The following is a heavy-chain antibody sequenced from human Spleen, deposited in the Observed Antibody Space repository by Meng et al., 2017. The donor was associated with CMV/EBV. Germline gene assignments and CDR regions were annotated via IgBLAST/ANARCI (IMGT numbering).Heavy chain of an antibody. CDR2: ISTYNGNT. CDR1: GYVFTSYD. D-gene: IGHD1-26*01. J-gene: IGHJ3*02. CDR3: ARAGWEIRGHDAFDM. Sequence: ASVKVSCKTSGYVFTSYDINWVRQAPGQGLEWMGWISTYNGNTNDAQKVQGRVTMTTDTSTSTAYMELRSPRSDDTAVYYCARAGWEIRGHDAFDMWGQGTLVTVSS. V-gene: IGHV1-18*01.